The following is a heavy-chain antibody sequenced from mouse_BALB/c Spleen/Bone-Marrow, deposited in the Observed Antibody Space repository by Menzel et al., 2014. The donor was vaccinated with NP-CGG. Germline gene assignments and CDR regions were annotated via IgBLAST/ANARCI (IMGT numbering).Heavy chain of an antibody. CDR2: ISSGSSTI. Sequence: EAQRVESGGGLVQPGGSRKLSCAASGFTFSSFGMHWVRQAPEKGLEWVAYISSGSSTIYYADTVKGRFTISRDNPKNTLCLQMTSLRSEDTAMYYCARSPYGYDGRDYWGQGTSVTVSS. V-gene: IGHV5-17*02. CDR3: ARSPYGYDGRDY. D-gene: IGHD2-2*01. CDR1: GFTFSSFG. J-gene: IGHJ4*01.